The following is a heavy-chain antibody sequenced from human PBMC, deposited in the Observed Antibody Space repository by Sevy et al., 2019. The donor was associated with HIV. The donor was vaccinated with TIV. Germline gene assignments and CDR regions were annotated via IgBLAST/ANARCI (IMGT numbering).Heavy chain of an antibody. D-gene: IGHD3-10*01. J-gene: IGHJ6*02. CDR1: GGTFSSYA. Sequence: ASMKVSCKASGGTFSSYAISWVRQAPGQGLEWMGGIIPIFGTANYAQKFQGRVTITADESTSTAYMELSSLRSEDTAVYYCARDGVTMVRGARNYYYYGMDVWGQGTTVTVSS. V-gene: IGHV1-69*13. CDR2: IIPIFGTA. CDR3: ARDGVTMVRGARNYYYYGMDV.